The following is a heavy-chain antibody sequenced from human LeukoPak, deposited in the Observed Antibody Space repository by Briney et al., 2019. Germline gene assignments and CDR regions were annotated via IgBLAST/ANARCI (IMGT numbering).Heavy chain of an antibody. V-gene: IGHV4-34*01. D-gene: IGHD1-26*01. Sequence: SETLSLTCAVYGGSFSGYYWSWIRQPPGKGLEWMGEINHSGSTHYNASLKSPVNISLDTSKNQFYVQLNSVTAADTAVYYCARHYPGLYYFDFWGQGTLVSVSS. CDR3: ARHYPGLYYFDF. CDR2: INHSGST. J-gene: IGHJ4*02. CDR1: GGSFSGYY.